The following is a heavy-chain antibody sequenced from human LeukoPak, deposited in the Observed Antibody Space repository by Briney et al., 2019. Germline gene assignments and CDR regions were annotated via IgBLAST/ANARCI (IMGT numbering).Heavy chain of an antibody. D-gene: IGHD1-7*01. J-gene: IGHJ4*02. CDR1: GDSVSGSAVG. CDR2: TYYWSKWYF. V-gene: IGHV6-1*01. Sequence: SQTLSLTCDISGDSVSGSAVGWHWIRQSPSGGLQWLGKTYYWSKWYFDYADSVKSRMTISSDTSKNKFSLRLGSVTPADTAVYFCARSKNYAFDYWGPGALVTVSS. CDR3: ARSKNYAFDY.